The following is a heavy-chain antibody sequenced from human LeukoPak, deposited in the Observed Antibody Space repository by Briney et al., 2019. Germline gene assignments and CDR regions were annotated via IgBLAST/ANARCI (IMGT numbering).Heavy chain of an antibody. CDR1: GYFISSAYY. CDR3: ARQLDHYDNIYYFDY. D-gene: IGHD3-22*01. Sequence: SETLSLTCTVSGYFISSAYYWGWIRQPPGRGLEWIASIYHSASTSYNLSLKSRVTISVDPSKNQFSLKLSSLTAADTAVYYCARQLDHYDNIYYFDYWGQGTLVTVSS. V-gene: IGHV4-38-2*02. J-gene: IGHJ4*02. CDR2: IYHSAST.